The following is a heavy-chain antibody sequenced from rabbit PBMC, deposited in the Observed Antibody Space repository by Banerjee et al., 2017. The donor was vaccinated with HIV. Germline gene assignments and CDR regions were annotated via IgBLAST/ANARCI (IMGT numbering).Heavy chain of an antibody. V-gene: IGHV1S45*01. J-gene: IGHJ4*01. CDR3: ARDLPISGGYSFDL. CDR2: IDAGSSGST. D-gene: IGHD1-1*01. CDR1: GFSFSSSYW. Sequence: EESGGDLVKPEGSLTLTCTASGFSFSSSYWICWVRQAPGKGLEWIACIDAGSSGSTNYANWAKGRFTISKTSSTTVTLQMTSLTVADTATYFCARDLPISGGYSFDLWGQGTLVTVS.